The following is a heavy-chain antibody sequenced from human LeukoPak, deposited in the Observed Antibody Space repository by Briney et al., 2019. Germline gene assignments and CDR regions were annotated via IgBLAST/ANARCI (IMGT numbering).Heavy chain of an antibody. CDR3: ASLYGSGVMDV. CDR1: GGSISSYY. Sequence: PSETLSLTCIVSGGSISSYYWSWIRQPPGKGLEWIGYIYYSGSTNYNPSLKSRVTISVDTSKNQFSLKLSSVTAADTAVYYCASLYGSGVMDVWGQGTTVTVSS. J-gene: IGHJ6*02. V-gene: IGHV4-59*01. D-gene: IGHD3-10*01. CDR2: IYYSGST.